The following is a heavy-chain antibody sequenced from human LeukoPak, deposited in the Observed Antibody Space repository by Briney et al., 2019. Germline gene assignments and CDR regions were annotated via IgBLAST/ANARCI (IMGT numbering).Heavy chain of an antibody. Sequence: GGSLRLSCAASGFTFSSYAMSWVRQAPGEGLEWVSAISGSGDSTYYADSVKGRFTISRDNSKNTLYLQMNSLRAEDTAVYYCAKATLRLRFLEWLLDYFDYWGQGTLVTVSS. CDR1: GFTFSSYA. J-gene: IGHJ4*02. CDR2: ISGSGDST. D-gene: IGHD3-3*01. CDR3: AKATLRLRFLEWLLDYFDY. V-gene: IGHV3-23*01.